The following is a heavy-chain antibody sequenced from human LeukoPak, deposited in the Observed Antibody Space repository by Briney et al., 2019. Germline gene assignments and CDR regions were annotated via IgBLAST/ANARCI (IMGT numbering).Heavy chain of an antibody. D-gene: IGHD1-26*01. CDR3: ARAQYSGSCFDY. CDR1: VGSISGYF. CDR2: IYYSGAT. Sequence: SKTLSLTCTVSVGSISGYFWSWVRQAPGTGLDWIGHIYYSGATNYNPSLRSRVTISVDTSKNQFSLKLRSVTAADTAVYYCARAQYSGSCFDYWGQGALVTVSS. J-gene: IGHJ4*02. V-gene: IGHV4-59*13.